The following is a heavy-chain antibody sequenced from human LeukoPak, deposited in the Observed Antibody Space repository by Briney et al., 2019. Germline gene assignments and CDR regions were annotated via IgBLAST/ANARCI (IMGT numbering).Heavy chain of an antibody. CDR2: MFYSGNT. J-gene: IGHJ5*01. D-gene: IGHD2-2*01. CDR3: ARDQEHCSGTSCYPYWYDS. Sequence: PSETLSLTCTVSGASITSYLWSWIRQPAGKGLEWIGRMFYSGNTDYNPSLKSRLTMSIDTSKNQFSLKLSSVTAADTAVYFCARDQEHCSGTSCYPYWYDSWGQGTLVTVSS. V-gene: IGHV4-4*07. CDR1: GASITSYL.